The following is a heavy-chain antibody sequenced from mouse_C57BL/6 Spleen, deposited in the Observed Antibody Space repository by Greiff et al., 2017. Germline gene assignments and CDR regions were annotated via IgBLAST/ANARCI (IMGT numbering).Heavy chain of an antibody. CDR3: ARGGYGSLYFDY. J-gene: IGHJ2*01. CDR2: IYPGNGDT. CDR1: GYTFTSYN. D-gene: IGHD1-1*01. Sequence: QVQLKESGAELVRPGASVKMSCKASGYTFTSYNMHWVKQTPRQGLEWIGAIYPGNGDTSYNQKFKGKATLTVDKSSSTAYMKLSSLTSEDSAVYFCARGGYGSLYFDYWGQGTTLTVSS. V-gene: IGHV1-12*01.